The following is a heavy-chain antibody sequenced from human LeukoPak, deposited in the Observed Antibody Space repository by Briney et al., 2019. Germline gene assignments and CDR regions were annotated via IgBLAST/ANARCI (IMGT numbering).Heavy chain of an antibody. CDR2: IWYDGSNK. J-gene: IGHJ4*02. V-gene: IGHV3-33*06. Sequence: GRSLRLSCAASGFASSSYGMHWVRQAPGKGLEWVAVIWYDGSNKYYADSVKGRFTISRANSKNTLYLQMNSLRAEDTAVYYCAKDRLHCSGGSCYSGYFDYWGQGTLVTVSS. CDR1: GFASSSYG. D-gene: IGHD2-15*01. CDR3: AKDRLHCSGGSCYSGYFDY.